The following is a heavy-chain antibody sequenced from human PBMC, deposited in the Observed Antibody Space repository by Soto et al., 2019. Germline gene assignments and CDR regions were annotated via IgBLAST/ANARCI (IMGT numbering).Heavy chain of an antibody. CDR2: IDPSDSYT. V-gene: IGHV5-10-1*01. CDR3: ASLDIVVVPAAKANQPRYNYYYYGMDV. Sequence: GESLKISCKGSGYSFTSYWISWVRQMPGKGLEWMGRIDPSDSYTNYSPSFQGHVTISADKSISTAYLQWSSLKASDTAMYYCASLDIVVVPAAKANQPRYNYYYYGMDVWGQGTTVTVS. D-gene: IGHD2-2*01. CDR1: GYSFTSYW. J-gene: IGHJ6*02.